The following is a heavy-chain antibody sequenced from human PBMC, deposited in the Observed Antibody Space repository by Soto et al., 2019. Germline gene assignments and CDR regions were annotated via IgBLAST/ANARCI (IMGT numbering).Heavy chain of an antibody. CDR3: ARDLGSTVAARVFDY. D-gene: IGHD6-6*01. CDR1: GYTFTSYG. Sequence: QVQLVRSGAEVKKPGASVKVSCKASGYTFTSYGITWVRQAPGQGLEWMGWIFAYNGHTNYAQKLQGRVTMTTDTSTGTAYMELRSLRSDDTAVYYCARDLGSTVAARVFDYWGQGTLVTVSS. CDR2: IFAYNGHT. J-gene: IGHJ4*02. V-gene: IGHV1-18*01.